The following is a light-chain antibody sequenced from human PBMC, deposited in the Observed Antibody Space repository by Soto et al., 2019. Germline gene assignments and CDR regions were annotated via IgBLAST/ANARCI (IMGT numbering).Light chain of an antibody. J-gene: IGLJ1*01. CDR2: EVS. CDR1: SSDVGGYNY. Sequence: QSALTQPPSASGSPGQSVTISCTGTSSDVGGYNYVSWYQQHPDKAPQLMIYEVSKRPSGVPDRFSGSKSGNTASLTVSGLQAEDEAEYYCTSYTSSTPFYVFGTGTKVTVL. CDR3: TSYTSSTPFYV. V-gene: IGLV2-8*01.